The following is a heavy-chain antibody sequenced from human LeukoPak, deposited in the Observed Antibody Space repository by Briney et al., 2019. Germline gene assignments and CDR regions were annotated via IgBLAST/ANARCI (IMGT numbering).Heavy chain of an antibody. CDR2: INHSGST. CDR1: GGSFSGYY. CDR3: ARGAGYSSSSEDYYFYY. V-gene: IGHV4-34*01. Sequence: SETLSLTCAVYGGSFSGYYWSWIRQPPGKGLEWIGAINHSGSTNYHPSLKSRVTISVDTSKNQFSLKLSSVTAADTAVYYCARGAGYSSSSEDYYFYYWGQATLVTVCS. D-gene: IGHD6-6*01. J-gene: IGHJ4*02.